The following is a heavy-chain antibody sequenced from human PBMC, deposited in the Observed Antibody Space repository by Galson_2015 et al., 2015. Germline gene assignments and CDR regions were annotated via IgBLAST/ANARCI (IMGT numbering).Heavy chain of an antibody. J-gene: IGHJ4*02. CDR1: GGSISSGDYY. CDR3: ASTSGAYCGGDCYSWDY. CDR2: IYYSGST. V-gene: IGHV4-30-4*01. D-gene: IGHD2-21*02. Sequence: TLSLTCTVSGGSISSGDYYWSWIRQPPGKGLEWIGYIYYSGSTYYNPSLKSRVTISVDTSKNQFSLKLSSVTAADTAVYYCASTSGAYCGGDCYSWDYWGQGTLVTVSS.